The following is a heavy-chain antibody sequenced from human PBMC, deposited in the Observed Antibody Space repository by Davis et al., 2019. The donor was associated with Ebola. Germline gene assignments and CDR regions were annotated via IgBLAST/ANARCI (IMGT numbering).Heavy chain of an antibody. Sequence: GGPLRLSCAASGFTFGTYGMHWVRQAPGKGLEWVAVIWSDGRNKYYADSVKGRFTISRDNSENTLYLQMNSLRAEDTAMYYCAIFGPDDDHYYYGMDLWGKGTTVIVSS. J-gene: IGHJ6*04. V-gene: IGHV3-33*01. D-gene: IGHD3-3*02. CDR2: IWSDGRNK. CDR3: AIFGPDDDHYYYGMDL. CDR1: GFTFGTYG.